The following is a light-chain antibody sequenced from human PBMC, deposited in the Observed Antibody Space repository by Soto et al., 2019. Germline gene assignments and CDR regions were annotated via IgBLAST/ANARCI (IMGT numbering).Light chain of an antibody. CDR1: NIGRKR. Sequence: SYELTQPPSVSVAPGRRAKNTWGGDNIGRKRGHRYQQKPGRAPVLVIYYDTDRPSGIPERFFGSNPGDTATLTISRVEAGDEADYYCQVWDISSDHVIFGGGTKVTVL. CDR3: QVWDISSDHVI. CDR2: YDT. J-gene: IGLJ2*01. V-gene: IGLV3-21*04.